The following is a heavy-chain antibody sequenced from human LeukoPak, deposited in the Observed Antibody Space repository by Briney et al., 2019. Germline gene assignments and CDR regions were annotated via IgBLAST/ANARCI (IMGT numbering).Heavy chain of an antibody. Sequence: GGSLRLSCTASGFTFGDYAMIWFRQAPGKGLEWVSAISGSGGSTFYADSVKGRFTISRDNSKNTLYLQVNSLRAEDTAVYYCAKFDGVQLWLPYYYYYMDVWGKGTTVTVSS. CDR1: GFTFGDYA. J-gene: IGHJ6*03. CDR2: ISGSGGST. D-gene: IGHD5-18*01. V-gene: IGHV3-23*01. CDR3: AKFDGVQLWLPYYYYYMDV.